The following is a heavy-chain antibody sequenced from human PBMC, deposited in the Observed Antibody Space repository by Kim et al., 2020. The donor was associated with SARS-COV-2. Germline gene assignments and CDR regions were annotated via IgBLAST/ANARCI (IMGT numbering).Heavy chain of an antibody. CDR2: IYYSGST. V-gene: IGHV4-39*01. D-gene: IGHD3-10*01. CDR3: ARLYGSGSYWNY. Sequence: SETLSLTCTVSGGSISSSSYYWGWIRQPPGKGLEWIGSIYYSGSTYYNPSLKSRVTISVDTSKNQFSLKLSSVTAADTAVYYCARLYGSGSYWNYWGQGTLVTVSS. J-gene: IGHJ4*02. CDR1: GGSISSSSYY.